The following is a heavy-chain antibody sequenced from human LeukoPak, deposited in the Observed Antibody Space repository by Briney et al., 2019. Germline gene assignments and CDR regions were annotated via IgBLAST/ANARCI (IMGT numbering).Heavy chain of an antibody. D-gene: IGHD3-22*01. CDR3: AKALITGHTWHAFDI. CDR2: ISYDGSNK. V-gene: IGHV3-30*18. J-gene: IGHJ3*02. CDR1: GFTFSSYG. Sequence: GRSLRLSCAASGFTFSSYGMHWARQAPGKGLEWVAVISYDGSNKYYADSVKGRFTISRDNSKNTLYLQMNSLRAEDTAVYYCAKALITGHTWHAFDIWGQGTMVTVSS.